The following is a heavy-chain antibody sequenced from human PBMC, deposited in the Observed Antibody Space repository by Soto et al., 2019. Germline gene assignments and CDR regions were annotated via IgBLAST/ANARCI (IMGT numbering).Heavy chain of an antibody. CDR1: GGSISSGGYS. J-gene: IGHJ4*02. Sequence: QLQLQESGSGLVKPSQTLSLTCAVSGGSISSGGYSWSWIRQPPGKGLEWIGYIYHSGSTYYNPSHMSQVTISIDRTKNHFSLKLSSVTAADTAVYSCAAGGGLPRYSWGQGTLVTVSS. CDR2: IYHSGST. V-gene: IGHV4-30-2*01. CDR3: AAGGGLPRYS. D-gene: IGHD5-12*01.